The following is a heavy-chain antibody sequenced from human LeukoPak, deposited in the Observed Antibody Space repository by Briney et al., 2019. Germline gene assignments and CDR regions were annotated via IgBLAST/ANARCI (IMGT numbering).Heavy chain of an antibody. CDR1: GFTFSSYA. CDR3: AKASAMIVVVSKHFDY. D-gene: IGHD3-22*01. V-gene: IGHV3-23*01. CDR2: ISGSGGST. Sequence: GGSLRLSCAASGFTFSSYAMSWVRQAPGKGLEWLSAISGSGGSTYYADSVKGRFTISRDNSKNTLYLQMNSLRAEDTAVYYCAKASAMIVVVSKHFDYWGQGTLVTVSS. J-gene: IGHJ4*02.